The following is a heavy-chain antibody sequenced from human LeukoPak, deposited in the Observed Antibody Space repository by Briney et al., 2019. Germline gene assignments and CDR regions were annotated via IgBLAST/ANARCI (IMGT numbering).Heavy chain of an antibody. J-gene: IGHJ6*02. CDR2: ISSYNVNT. V-gene: IGHV1-18*01. CDR1: GYTFTAYG. D-gene: IGHD3-3*01. CDR3: ARDPAANYDFWRGYYQGYYYGMDV. Sequence: ASVKFSCKASGYTFTAYGISWVGQAPGQGLEWMGWISSYNVNTNYAQNLQGRITMTTDTSTSTAYMELRSLRSDDTAVYYCARDPAANYDFWRGYYQGYYYGMDVWGQGTTVTVSS.